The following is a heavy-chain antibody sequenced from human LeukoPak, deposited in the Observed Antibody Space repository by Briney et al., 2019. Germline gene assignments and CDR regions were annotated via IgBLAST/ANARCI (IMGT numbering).Heavy chain of an antibody. CDR3: ARVDQWFGELLPLDY. J-gene: IGHJ4*02. CDR2: ISRNGGYR. V-gene: IGHV3-30*03. CDR1: GFAFNNYG. Sequence: GGSLRLSCAASGFAFNNYGMHWVRRAPGKGLEWVAVISRNGGYRNYADSVKGRFTISRDNSTNTLYLQMNSLRAEDTAVYYCARVDQWFGELLPLDYWGQRTLVTVSS. D-gene: IGHD3-10*01.